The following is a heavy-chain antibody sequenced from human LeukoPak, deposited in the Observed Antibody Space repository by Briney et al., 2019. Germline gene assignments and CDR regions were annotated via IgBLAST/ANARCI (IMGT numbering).Heavy chain of an antibody. CDR2: INPNSGKT. D-gene: IGHD6-13*01. CDR1: GYTFTSYD. CDR3: ARGHGVGYSSSPRASVGMDV. J-gene: IGHJ6*02. V-gene: IGHV1-8*01. Sequence: ASVKVSCKASGYTFTSYDINCVRQATGQGVEWMGWINPNSGKTGYAQKFQGRVTMTRNTSLSTDYMELSSLRSEDTAVYYCARGHGVGYSSSPRASVGMDVWGQGTTVTVSS.